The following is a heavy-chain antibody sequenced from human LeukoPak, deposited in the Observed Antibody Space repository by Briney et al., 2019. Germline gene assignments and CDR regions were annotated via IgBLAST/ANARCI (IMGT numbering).Heavy chain of an antibody. CDR1: GGSISSYY. J-gene: IGHJ4*02. Sequence: SETLSLTCTVSGGSISSYYWSWIRQPPGKGLEWIGEINHSGSTNYNPSLKGRVTISVDTSKNQFSLKLSSVTAADTAVYYCARTPGSGYNYWGQGTLVTVSS. D-gene: IGHD6-19*01. V-gene: IGHV4-34*01. CDR3: ARTPGSGYNY. CDR2: INHSGST.